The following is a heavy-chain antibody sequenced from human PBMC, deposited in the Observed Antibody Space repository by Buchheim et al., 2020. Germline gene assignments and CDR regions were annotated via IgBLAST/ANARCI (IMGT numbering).Heavy chain of an antibody. J-gene: IGHJ4*02. CDR3: ARGWNYVYFDY. Sequence: QVQLVQSGPEERKSGASVKVSCKASGYMFTTFTMHWVRQAPGQRPEWMGWINTDSGTTKFSQRFQGRVTITRDTSAPTVYMEMASLTSEDTAVYYCARGWNYVYFDYWGQGT. D-gene: IGHD3-16*01. CDR2: INTDSGTT. V-gene: IGHV1-3*04. CDR1: GYMFTTFT.